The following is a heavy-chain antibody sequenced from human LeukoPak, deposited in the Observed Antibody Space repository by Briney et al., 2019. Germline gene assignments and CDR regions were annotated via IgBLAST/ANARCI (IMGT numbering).Heavy chain of an antibody. CDR2: IIPILGIA. J-gene: IGHJ4*02. D-gene: IGHD6-19*01. CDR3: ARDDPIAVAGTADY. Sequence: SVKVSCKASGGTFSSYAISWVRQAPGQGLEWMGRIIPILGIANYAQKFQGRVTITADKSTSTAYMELSSLRSEDTAVYYCARDDPIAVAGTADYWGQGTLVTVSS. CDR1: GGTFSSYA. V-gene: IGHV1-69*04.